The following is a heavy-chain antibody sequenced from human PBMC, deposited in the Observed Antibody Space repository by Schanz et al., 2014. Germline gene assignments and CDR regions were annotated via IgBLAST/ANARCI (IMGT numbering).Heavy chain of an antibody. Sequence: QVQLVESGGGVVQPGGSLRLSCAASGFTFSTYGMHWVRQAPGKGLEWVAFIRDDGTYQNYADSVKGRFTISRDNSKNTLYLQMNSLRAEDTAVYYCARDRQQLVGRIGYYYGMDVWGQGTTVTVSS. J-gene: IGHJ6*02. CDR1: GFTFSTYG. CDR3: ARDRQQLVGRIGYYYGMDV. V-gene: IGHV3-30*02. D-gene: IGHD6-13*01. CDR2: IRDDGTYQ.